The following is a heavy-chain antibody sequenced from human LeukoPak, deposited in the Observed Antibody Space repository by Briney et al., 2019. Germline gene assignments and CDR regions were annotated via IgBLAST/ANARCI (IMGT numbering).Heavy chain of an antibody. CDR2: IYYSGST. CDR1: GGSISSGSYY. D-gene: IGHD4-23*01. J-gene: IGHJ2*01. Sequence: SETLSLTCTVSGGSISSGSYYWSWIRQPPGKGLEWIGYIYYSGSTNYNPSLKSRVTISVDTSKNQFSLKLSSVTAADTAVYYCAREYGGNSLGYFDLWGRGTLVTVSS. CDR3: AREYGGNSLGYFDL. V-gene: IGHV4-61*01.